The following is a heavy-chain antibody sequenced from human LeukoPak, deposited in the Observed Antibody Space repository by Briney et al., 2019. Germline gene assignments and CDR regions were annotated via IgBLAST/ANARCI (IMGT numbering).Heavy chain of an antibody. V-gene: IGHV3-48*03. CDR3: ARDLSAGNWLDP. J-gene: IGHJ5*02. Sequence: GGSLRLSRAASGFSFSSYEMNWVRQAPGKGLEWVSYISSSGRTVYYADSVKGRFTISRDNAKKSLYLQMNSLRAEDTAVYYCARDLSAGNWLDPWGQGTLVTVSS. CDR2: ISSSGRTV. D-gene: IGHD3-16*02. CDR1: GFSFSSYE.